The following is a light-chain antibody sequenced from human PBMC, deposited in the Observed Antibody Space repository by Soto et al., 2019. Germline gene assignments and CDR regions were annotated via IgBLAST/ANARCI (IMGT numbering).Light chain of an antibody. J-gene: IGLJ2*01. CDR1: SSDVGSYNL. CDR2: EVS. Sequence: QSALTQPASVSGSPGQSITISCIGTSSDVGSYNLVSWYQQHPGKAPKLLIYEVSDRPSGVSNRFSGSKSGNTASLTISGLQAEDEADYYCSSYTSNYTLEVFGGGTKVTVL. V-gene: IGLV2-14*02. CDR3: SSYTSNYTLEV.